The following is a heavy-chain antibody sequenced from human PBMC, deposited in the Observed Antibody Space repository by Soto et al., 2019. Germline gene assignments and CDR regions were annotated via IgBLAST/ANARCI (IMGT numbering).Heavy chain of an antibody. CDR1: GGSISSRSYY. Sequence: QLQLQESGPGLVKPSETLSLTCTVSGGSISSRSYYWGWIHQPPGKGLEWIGSSYYCGSTYYNPSLKSRVTISVDTSKHQFSLKLISVTVADTAVYYSARDIVVVVAATNSGGYWGQGTLVTVSS. D-gene: IGHD2-15*01. CDR3: ARDIVVVVAATNSGGY. CDR2: SYYCGST. V-gene: IGHV4-39*02. J-gene: IGHJ4*02.